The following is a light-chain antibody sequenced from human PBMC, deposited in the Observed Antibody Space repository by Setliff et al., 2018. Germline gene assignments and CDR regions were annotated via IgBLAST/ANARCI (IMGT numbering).Light chain of an antibody. V-gene: IGLV1-47*01. CDR3: AAWDDSLSGRL. CDR2: RNN. Sequence: QSVLTQPPSASGTPGQRVTISCSGSTSNIEINYVYWYQQLPGATPKLLIYRNNQRPSGVPDRFSGSKSGTSASLAISGLRPEDEADYYCAAWDDSLSGRLFGGGTKVTVL. J-gene: IGLJ3*02. CDR1: TSNIEINY.